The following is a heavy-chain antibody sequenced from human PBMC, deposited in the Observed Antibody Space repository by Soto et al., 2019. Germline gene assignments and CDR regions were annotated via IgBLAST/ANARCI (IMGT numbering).Heavy chain of an antibody. V-gene: IGHV4-34*01. Sequence: SETLSLTCAVYGGSFSGYYWSWIRQPPGKGLEWIGEINHSGSTNYNPSLKSRVTISVDTSKNQFSLKLSSVTAADTAVYYCARSSYGWYYFDYWGQGTLVTVSS. CDR1: GGSFSGYY. J-gene: IGHJ4*02. D-gene: IGHD5-18*01. CDR2: INHSGST. CDR3: ARSSYGWYYFDY.